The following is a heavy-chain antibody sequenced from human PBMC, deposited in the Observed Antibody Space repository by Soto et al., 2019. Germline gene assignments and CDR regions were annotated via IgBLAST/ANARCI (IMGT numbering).Heavy chain of an antibody. V-gene: IGHV1-69*13. D-gene: IGHD3-10*01. CDR2: IIPIFGTA. J-gene: IGHJ5*02. Sequence: SVKVSCKASGGTFSSYAISWVRQAPGQGLEWMGGIIPIFGTANYAQKFQGRVTITADESTSTAYMEQSSLRSEDTALFFCARDLPLIRVGHGNWLDPWGQGTLVTVSS. CDR1: GGTFSSYA. CDR3: ARDLPLIRVGHGNWLDP.